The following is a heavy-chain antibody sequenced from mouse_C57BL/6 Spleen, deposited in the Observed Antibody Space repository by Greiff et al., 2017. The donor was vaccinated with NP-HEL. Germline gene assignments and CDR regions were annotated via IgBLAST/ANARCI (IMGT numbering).Heavy chain of an antibody. D-gene: IGHD2-4*01. CDR2: IRNKANGYTT. CDR1: GFTFTDYY. Sequence: EVKLVESGGGLVQPGGSLSLSCAASGFTFTDYYMSWVRQPPGKALEWLGFIRNKANGYTTEYSASVKGRFTISRDNSQSILYLQMNALRAEDSATYYCARYGYDYDDYFDYWGQGTTLTVSS. CDR3: ARYGYDYDDYFDY. J-gene: IGHJ2*01. V-gene: IGHV7-3*01.